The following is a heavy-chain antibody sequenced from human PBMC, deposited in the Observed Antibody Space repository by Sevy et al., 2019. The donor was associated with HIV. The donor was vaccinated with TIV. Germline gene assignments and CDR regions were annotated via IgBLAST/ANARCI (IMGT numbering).Heavy chain of an antibody. CDR3: AKDVVGGYYDSSGYSDH. V-gene: IGHV3-23*01. D-gene: IGHD3-22*01. CDR2: INSGGGST. CDR1: GFTFTEFV. J-gene: IGHJ4*02. Sequence: GGSLRLSCAASGFTFTEFVMRWVRQAPGKGLEWVSTINSGGGSTYYADSVKGRFTISRDNSQNTLDLQMNSLRAEDTAVYYCAKDVVGGYYDSSGYSDHWGQRTLVTVSS.